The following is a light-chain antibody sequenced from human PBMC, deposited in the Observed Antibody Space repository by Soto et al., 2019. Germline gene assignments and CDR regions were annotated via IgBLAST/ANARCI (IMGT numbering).Light chain of an antibody. V-gene: IGLV2-14*03. CDR1: SSDIGGYNF. J-gene: IGLJ2*01. CDR2: DVS. Sequence: QSVLTQPASVSGSPGQSITISCTGTSSDIGGYNFVSWYQQHPGKAPKLIIFDVSNRPSGISNRFSGSKSGNTASLTISGLQAEDEADYYCRSYPGSNTIPFGGGTKVTVL. CDR3: RSYPGSNTIP.